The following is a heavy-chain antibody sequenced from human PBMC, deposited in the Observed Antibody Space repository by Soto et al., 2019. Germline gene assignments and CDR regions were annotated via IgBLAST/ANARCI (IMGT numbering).Heavy chain of an antibody. Sequence: ASETLSLTCAVYGGSFSGYYWSWIRQPPGKGLEWIGEINHSGSTNYNPSLKSRVTISVDTSKNQFSLKLSSVTAADTAVYYCARGGVWFGELLSGKSRPSGTSTRLWWFDPWGQGTLVTVSS. CDR1: GGSFSGYY. J-gene: IGHJ5*02. D-gene: IGHD3-10*01. CDR2: INHSGST. CDR3: ARGGVWFGELLSGKSRPSGTSTRLWWFDP. V-gene: IGHV4-34*01.